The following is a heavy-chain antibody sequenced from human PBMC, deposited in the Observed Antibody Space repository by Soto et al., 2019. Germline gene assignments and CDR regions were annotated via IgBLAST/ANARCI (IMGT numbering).Heavy chain of an antibody. J-gene: IGHJ6*02. Sequence: PGGSLRLSFIAYGFTFGDYTMSWVRQAPGKGLEWVSFIRSKAYGGTTEYAASVKGRSTISRGDSKSIAYLQMNSLKTEDTSVYYCNRLSGTRGWYYYYAMDVWGRGTTVTVSS. CDR2: IRSKAYGGTT. D-gene: IGHD1-1*01. CDR1: GFTFGDYT. V-gene: IGHV3-49*04. CDR3: NRLSGTRGWYYYYAMDV.